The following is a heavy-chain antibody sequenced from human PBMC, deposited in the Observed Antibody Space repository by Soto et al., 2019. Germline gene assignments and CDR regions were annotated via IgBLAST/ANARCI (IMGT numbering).Heavy chain of an antibody. CDR2: ISPNSGNT. J-gene: IGHJ4*02. V-gene: IGHV1-18*01. D-gene: IGHD4-17*01. CDR1: GYTFISYG. Sequence: QVQLVQSGAEVKKPGASVKVAFKASGYTFISYGIAWVRQAPGQGLAWMAWISPNSGNTNYAQKFQGRVTVTTETPTNTAYMELRSLRADDTAVYDCARRPTFSHGNFVTYFFDFWGQGTLVTVSS. CDR3: ARRPTFSHGNFVTYFFDF.